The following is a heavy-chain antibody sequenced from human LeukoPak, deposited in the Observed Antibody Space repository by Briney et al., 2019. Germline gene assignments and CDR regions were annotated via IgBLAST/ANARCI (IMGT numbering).Heavy chain of an antibody. CDR2: IYSGGST. CDR3: ARASGGSGFRHYYYYYMDV. J-gene: IGHJ6*03. V-gene: IGHV3-66*01. CDR1: GFTVSSNY. Sequence: PEGSLRLSCAASGFTVSSNYMSWVRQAPGKGLEWVSVIYSGGSTYYADSVKGRFTISRDNSKNTLYLQMNSLRAEDTAVYYCARASGGSGFRHYYYYYMDVWGKGTTVTISS. D-gene: IGHD3-10*01.